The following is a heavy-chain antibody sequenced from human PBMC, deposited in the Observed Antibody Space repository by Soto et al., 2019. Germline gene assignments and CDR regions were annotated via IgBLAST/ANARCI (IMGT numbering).Heavy chain of an antibody. CDR2: MNQDGSEK. J-gene: IGHJ4*02. CDR3: ARDRVGTTRDKAPDF. D-gene: IGHD1-26*01. Sequence: EVQLVESGGGLVQPGGSLRLSCAASGFTFSSYWMSWVRQTPGEGLEWVANMNQDGSEKYYVDSMKGRFTISRDNAKNSLYLQMNRLLAEDTAVYYCARDRVGTTRDKAPDFWGQGTLVTVSS. V-gene: IGHV3-7*01. CDR1: GFTFSSYW.